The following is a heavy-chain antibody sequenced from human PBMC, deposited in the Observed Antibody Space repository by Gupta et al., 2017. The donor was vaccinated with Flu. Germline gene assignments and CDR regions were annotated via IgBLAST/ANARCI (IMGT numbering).Heavy chain of an antibody. Sequence: AAGKGLGWFTAICVSGGSTYYAESVNDRFNISREDSEKALYLQMSTLRAEDTAVYYCTKYGSKAARQVYFYYWGQGTLVTVSS. CDR2: ICVSGGST. CDR3: TKYGSKAARQVYFYY. D-gene: IGHD6-6*01. J-gene: IGHJ4*02. V-gene: IGHV3-23*01.